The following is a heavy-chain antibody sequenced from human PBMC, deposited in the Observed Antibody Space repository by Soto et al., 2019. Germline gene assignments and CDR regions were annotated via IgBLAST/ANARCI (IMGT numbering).Heavy chain of an antibody. CDR3: AKDLSAGSSGD. CDR1: GFTFSSYG. J-gene: IGHJ4*02. D-gene: IGHD6-19*01. Sequence: QVQLVESGGGVVQPGRSLKLSCAASGFTFSSYGMHWVRQAPGKGLEWVAVISYDGSNKYYADSVKGRFTISRDNSNNTLYLQMNSLRAEDTAVYYCAKDLSAGSSGDWGQGTLVTVSS. CDR2: ISYDGSNK. V-gene: IGHV3-30*18.